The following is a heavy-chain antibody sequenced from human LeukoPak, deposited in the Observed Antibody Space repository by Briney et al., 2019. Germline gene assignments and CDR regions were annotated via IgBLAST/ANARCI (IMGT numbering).Heavy chain of an antibody. V-gene: IGHV1-69*10. CDR1: GGTFTSYA. D-gene: IGHD1-26*01. CDR2: ITPICGIA. CDR3: ARASGSYFGDDAFDI. J-gene: IGHJ3*02. Sequence: ASVKVSCKASGGTFTSYAISWVRQAPGQGLEWMGGITPICGIANYAQKFKGRVTITADKSTSTAYMELSSLRSEDTAVYYCARASGSYFGDDAFDIWGQGTMVTVSS.